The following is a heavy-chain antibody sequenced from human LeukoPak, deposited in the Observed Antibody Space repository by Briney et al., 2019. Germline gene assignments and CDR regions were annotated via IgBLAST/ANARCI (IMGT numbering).Heavy chain of an antibody. CDR1: GGSISSGSYY. CDR2: IYTSGST. V-gene: IGHV4-61*02. J-gene: IGHJ4*02. D-gene: IGHD2-15*01. CDR3: ARGGVVVVAAKVDYFDY. Sequence: SQTLSLTCTVSGGSISSGSYYWSWIRQPAGKGLEWIGRIYTSGSTNYNPSLKSRVTISVDTSKNQFSLKLSSVTAADTAVYYCARGGVVVVAAKVDYFDYWGRGTLVTVSS.